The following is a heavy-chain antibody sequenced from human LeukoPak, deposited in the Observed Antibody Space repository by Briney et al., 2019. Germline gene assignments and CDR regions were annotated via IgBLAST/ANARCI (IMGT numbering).Heavy chain of an antibody. CDR2: ISYDGSNK. CDR1: GGTFSSYA. J-gene: IGHJ4*02. CDR3: ARDEGRDYSPTYYFDY. Sequence: SCKASGGTFSSYAMHWVRQAPGKGLEWVAVISYDGSNKYYADSVKGRFTISRDNSKNTLYLQMNSLRAEDTAVYYCARDEGRDYSPTYYFDYWGQGTLVTVSS. D-gene: IGHD4-11*01. V-gene: IGHV3-30-3*01.